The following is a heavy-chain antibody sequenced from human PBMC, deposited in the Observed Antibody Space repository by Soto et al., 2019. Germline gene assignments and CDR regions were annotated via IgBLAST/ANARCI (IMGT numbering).Heavy chain of an antibody. D-gene: IGHD6-19*01. Sequence: SETLSLTCTVSGGSISRDYWSWIRQPAGKGLEWIGRIYISESTNYNPSPKSRVIISADTSKNQFFLKLSSVTAADTAVYYCAREDIAVAGPVRYCMDVWGQGTTVTVSS. CDR3: AREDIAVAGPVRYCMDV. J-gene: IGHJ6*02. V-gene: IGHV4-4*07. CDR1: GGSISRDY. CDR2: IYISEST.